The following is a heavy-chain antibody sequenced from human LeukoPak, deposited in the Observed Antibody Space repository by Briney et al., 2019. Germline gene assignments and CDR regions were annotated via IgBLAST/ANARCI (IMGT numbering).Heavy chain of an antibody. CDR3: ARGGSYLSAFDI. CDR1: GFTVSSNY. CDR2: IYSGGST. V-gene: IGHV3-53*01. Sequence: GGSLRLSCAASGFTVSSNYMSWVRQAPGKGLEWVSIIYSGGSTFYSDSVKGRFTISRDNSKNTLYLQMNSLRAEDTAVYYCARGGSYLSAFDIWGQGTMVTVSS. D-gene: IGHD1-26*01. J-gene: IGHJ3*02.